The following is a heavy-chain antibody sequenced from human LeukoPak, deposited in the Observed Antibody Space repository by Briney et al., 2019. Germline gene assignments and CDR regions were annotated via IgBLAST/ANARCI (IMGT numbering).Heavy chain of an antibody. CDR2: ISYSGSP. Sequence: PSQTLSLTCTVSGASISSGGYYGSWSRPHPGKGLEWIGYISYSGSPYYNPSLKSRVTVSVDTSRNQFSLKLSSVTAADTAVYYCARGPHCSSTSCYSEYFHHWGQGTLVTVSS. D-gene: IGHD2-2*01. V-gene: IGHV4-31*03. J-gene: IGHJ1*01. CDR3: ARGPHCSSTSCYSEYFHH. CDR1: GASISSGGYY.